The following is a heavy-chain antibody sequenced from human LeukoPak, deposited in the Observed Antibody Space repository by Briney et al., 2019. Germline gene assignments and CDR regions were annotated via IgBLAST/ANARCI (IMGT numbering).Heavy chain of an antibody. Sequence: GASVKVSCKASGYTFTSYGISWVRQAPGQGLEWMGRIIPILGIANYAQKFQGRVTITADKSTSTAYMELSSLRSEDTAVYYCASPRIAARPGYFQHWGQGTLVTVSS. D-gene: IGHD6-6*01. J-gene: IGHJ1*01. CDR2: IIPILGIA. CDR3: ASPRIAARPGYFQH. CDR1: GYTFTSYG. V-gene: IGHV1-69*04.